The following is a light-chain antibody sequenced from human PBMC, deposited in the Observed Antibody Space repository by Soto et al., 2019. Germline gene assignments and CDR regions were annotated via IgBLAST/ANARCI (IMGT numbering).Light chain of an antibody. J-gene: IGLJ3*02. V-gene: IGLV1-47*01. CDR3: AAWDDSLSGV. CDR2: RNN. CDR1: SSNIGNNY. Sequence: QAVVTQPPSASGTPGQRVTISCSGSSSNIGNNYVYWYQQLPVTAPKLLIYRNNQRPSGVPDRFSGSKSGTSASLAISGLRSEDEADYYCAAWDDSLSGVFGGGTKLTVL.